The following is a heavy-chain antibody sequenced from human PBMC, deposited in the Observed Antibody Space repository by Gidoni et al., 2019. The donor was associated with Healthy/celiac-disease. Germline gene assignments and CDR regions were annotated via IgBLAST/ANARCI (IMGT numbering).Heavy chain of an antibody. V-gene: IGHV4-34*01. D-gene: IGHD5-18*01. J-gene: IGHJ4*02. CDR2: INHSGST. CDR3: ARGRARGGYSYGLIPGQAGTHDY. Sequence: QVQLQQWGAGLLKPSETLSLTCAVYGGSFSGYYWSWIRQPPGKGLEWIGEINHSGSTNYNPSLKSRVTISVDTSKNQFALKLSSVTAADTAVYYCARGRARGGYSYGLIPGQAGTHDYWGQGTLVTVSS. CDR1: GGSFSGYY.